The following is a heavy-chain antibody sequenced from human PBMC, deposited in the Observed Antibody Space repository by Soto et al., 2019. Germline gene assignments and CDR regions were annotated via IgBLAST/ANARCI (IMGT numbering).Heavy chain of an antibody. V-gene: IGHV5-51*01. D-gene: IGHD3-16*01. CDR3: ARFGSGRADY. J-gene: IGHJ4*02. CDR1: GYIFNTYW. Sequence: PGESLKISCRTSGYIFNTYWIGWVRQTPEKGLEWMGLIYPGDSDTRTNPSLQGQVTMSSNKSITTAYLHWSSLKASDTAMYYCARFGSGRADYWGQGTPVTVSS. CDR2: IYPGDSDT.